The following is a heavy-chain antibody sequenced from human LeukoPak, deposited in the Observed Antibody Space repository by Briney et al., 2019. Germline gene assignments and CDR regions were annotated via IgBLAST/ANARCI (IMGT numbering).Heavy chain of an antibody. Sequence: GGSLRLSCAASGFTFSRYWMHWVRQAPGKGLEWVAVIWYDGSNKYYADSVKGRFTISRDNSKNTLYLQMNSLRAEDTAVYYCKSGGAAPGSFDYWGQGTLVTVSP. CDR3: KSGGAAPGSFDY. CDR2: IWYDGSNK. J-gene: IGHJ4*02. D-gene: IGHD1-1*01. CDR1: GFTFSRYW. V-gene: IGHV3-33*08.